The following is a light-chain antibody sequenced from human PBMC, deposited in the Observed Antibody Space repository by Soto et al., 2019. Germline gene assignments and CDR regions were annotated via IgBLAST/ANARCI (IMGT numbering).Light chain of an antibody. CDR3: LQPYAFPFT. Sequence: DIQMTQSPSSLSASVGGRVTITCRASQDIGTSLDWFQQKPGTAPKRLIYTISDLQSGVPSRFSGGGSGTEFTLTISSLQPEDSATYYCLQPYAFPFTFGPGTKVHV. CDR2: TIS. CDR1: QDIGTS. V-gene: IGKV1-17*01. J-gene: IGKJ3*01.